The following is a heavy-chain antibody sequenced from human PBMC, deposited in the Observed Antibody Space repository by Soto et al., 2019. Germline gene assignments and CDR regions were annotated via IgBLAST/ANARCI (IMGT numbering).Heavy chain of an antibody. Sequence: GESLKISCKGSGYSFTSFWIGWVRQMPGTGLEWMGIIYPADSDTRYSPSFQGQVTISADKSTSTAYLQWSSLKASDSAMYYCGRLSREDLSKTFDYWGQGTLVTVSS. J-gene: IGHJ4*02. CDR1: GYSFTSFW. V-gene: IGHV5-51*01. D-gene: IGHD3-16*02. CDR3: GRLSREDLSKTFDY. CDR2: IYPADSDT.